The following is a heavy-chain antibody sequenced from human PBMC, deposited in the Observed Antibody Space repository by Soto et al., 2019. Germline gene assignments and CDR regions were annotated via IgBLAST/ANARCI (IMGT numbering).Heavy chain of an antibody. J-gene: IGHJ3*02. CDR2: INPSGGST. D-gene: IGHD3-22*01. CDR3: AREPMIVVVIICDAFDI. Sequence: ASVKVSCKASGDTFTSYYMHWVRQAPGQGLEWMGIINPSGGSTSYAQKFQGRVTMTRDTSTRTVYMELSSLRSEDTAVYYCAREPMIVVVIICDAFDIWGQGTMVTVSS. CDR1: GDTFTSYY. V-gene: IGHV1-46*01.